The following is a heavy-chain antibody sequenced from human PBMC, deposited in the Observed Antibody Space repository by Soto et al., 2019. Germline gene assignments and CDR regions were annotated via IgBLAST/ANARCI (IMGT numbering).Heavy chain of an antibody. CDR3: AKEIRHGSNYPYYYYGLDV. D-gene: IGHD3-10*01. J-gene: IGHJ6*02. CDR1: GFTLDHYT. Sequence: VGSLRLSCAASGFTLDHYTMYWVRQGPGMGLEWVSLISWDGGSTHYADSVKGRFTISRDNSKNSLYLQMNSLRTEDTALYYCAKEIRHGSNYPYYYYGLDVWGQGTTVTVSS. V-gene: IGHV3-43*01. CDR2: ISWDGGST.